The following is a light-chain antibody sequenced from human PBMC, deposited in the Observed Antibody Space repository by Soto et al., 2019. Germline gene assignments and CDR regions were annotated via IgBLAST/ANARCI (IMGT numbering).Light chain of an antibody. J-gene: IGKJ1*01. CDR2: GAS. CDR3: QQYETSPWT. CDR1: QSVSSSY. V-gene: IGKV3-20*01. Sequence: EIVLTQSPGTLSLSPGERATLSCRASQSVSSSYLAWYQQKPGQAPSLLIYGASSRATGIPDRFSGSGSGADFTLTISRLEPEDFAVFYCQQYETSPWTFGQGTKVEIK.